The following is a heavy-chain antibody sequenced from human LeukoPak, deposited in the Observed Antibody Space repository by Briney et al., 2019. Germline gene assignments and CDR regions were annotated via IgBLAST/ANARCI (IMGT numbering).Heavy chain of an antibody. CDR2: INPNSGGT. D-gene: IGHD2-15*01. CDR1: GYTFTGYY. CDR3: ARVVGYCSGGSCYPGAFDI. Sequence: ASVKVSCKASGYTFTGYYMHWVRQAPGQGLEWMGWINPNSGGTNYAQKFQGRVTMTRDTSISTAYMELSRLRSDDTAVYYCARVVGYCSGGSCYPGAFDIWGQGGMVSVCS. J-gene: IGHJ3*02. V-gene: IGHV1-2*02.